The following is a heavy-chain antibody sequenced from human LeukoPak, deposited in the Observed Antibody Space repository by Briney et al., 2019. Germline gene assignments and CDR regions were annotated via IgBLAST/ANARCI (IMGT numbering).Heavy chain of an antibody. J-gene: IGHJ4*02. D-gene: IGHD5-18*01. V-gene: IGHV1-8*01. CDR2: MNPNSGNT. Sequence: GASVKVSCKASGYTFTSYDINWVQQATGQGLEWMGWMNPNSGNTGYAQKFQGRVTMTRNTSISTAYMELSSLRSEDTAVYYCARVHSRGIQPVGYWGQGTLVTVSS. CDR1: GYTFTSYD. CDR3: ARVHSRGIQPVGY.